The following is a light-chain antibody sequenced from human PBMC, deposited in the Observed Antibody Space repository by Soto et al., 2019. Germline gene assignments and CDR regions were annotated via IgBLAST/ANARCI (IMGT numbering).Light chain of an antibody. Sequence: EIVMTQSPDTVYVSPGEIATLSFRASQSVRSNLAWYQHKPGQAPRLLIYDGSTRALGIPARFSGSESGTEFTLTISSLQSEDFAVYFCQQYNNWPLTFGGGTKVDIK. V-gene: IGKV3-15*01. CDR1: QSVRSN. CDR3: QQYNNWPLT. J-gene: IGKJ4*01. CDR2: DGS.